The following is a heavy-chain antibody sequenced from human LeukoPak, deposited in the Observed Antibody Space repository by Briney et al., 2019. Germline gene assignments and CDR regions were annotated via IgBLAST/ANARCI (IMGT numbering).Heavy chain of an antibody. V-gene: IGHV3-30*18. CDR2: ISYDGSNK. Sequence: GGSLRLSCAASGFTFSSYSMNWVRQAPGKGLEWVALISYDGSNKYYADSVKGRFTISRDNSKNTLYLQMNSLRTEDTAVYYCAKDASSSLEYWGQGTLVTVSS. J-gene: IGHJ4*02. D-gene: IGHD6-13*01. CDR1: GFTFSSYS. CDR3: AKDASSSLEY.